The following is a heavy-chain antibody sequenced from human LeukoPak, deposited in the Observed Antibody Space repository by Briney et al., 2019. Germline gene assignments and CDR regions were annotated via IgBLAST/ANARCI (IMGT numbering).Heavy chain of an antibody. CDR1: GDSISGYY. V-gene: IGHV4-30-2*01. CDR3: ARDRGYSGYGFDY. Sequence: SETLSLTCTVSGDSISGYYWSWIRQPPGKGLEWIGYIYHSGSTYYNPSLKSRVTISVDRSKNQFSLKLSSVTAADTAVYYCARDRGYSGYGFDYWGQGTLVTVSS. D-gene: IGHD5-12*01. CDR2: IYHSGST. J-gene: IGHJ4*02.